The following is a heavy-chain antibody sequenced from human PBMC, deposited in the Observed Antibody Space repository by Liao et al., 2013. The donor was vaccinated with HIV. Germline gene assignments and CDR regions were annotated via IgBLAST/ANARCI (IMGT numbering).Heavy chain of an antibody. CDR3: ARDKAYYDSSGYQPYWYFDL. Sequence: QVQLQESGPGLVKPSETLSLTCTVSGGSISSYFWNWIRQPAGKGLEWIGRIHSSGSTNYNPSLKSRVTISVDTSKNQFSLRMSFVTAADTAVYYCARDKAYYDSSGYQPYWYFDLWGRGTLVTVSS. CDR1: GGSISSYF. CDR2: IHSSGST. D-gene: IGHD3-22*01. J-gene: IGHJ2*01. V-gene: IGHV4-4*07.